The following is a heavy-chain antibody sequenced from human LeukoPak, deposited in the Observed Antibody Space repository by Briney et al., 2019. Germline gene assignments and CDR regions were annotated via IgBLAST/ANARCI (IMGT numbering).Heavy chain of an antibody. CDR1: GFTLTQYY. Sequence: GASVKVSCKASGFTLTQYYLHRVRQAPGQGLEFVGMISPSGDSPPYAQKFQDRVTMTRDMSTSTVYMELSNLRSEDTAVYFCARLVTGSNPADFWGQGTLVTVSS. CDR2: ISPSGDSP. D-gene: IGHD1-26*01. V-gene: IGHV1-46*01. J-gene: IGHJ4*02. CDR3: ARLVTGSNPADF.